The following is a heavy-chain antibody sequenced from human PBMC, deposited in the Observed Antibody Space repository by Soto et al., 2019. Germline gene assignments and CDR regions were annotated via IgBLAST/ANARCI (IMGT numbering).Heavy chain of an antibody. CDR3: ARGRRLRFLEWPIPGPIYGMDV. Sequence: GGSLRLSCAASGFTFSIYWMHWVRQAPGKGLVWVSRINSGGSSTSYADSVKGRFTISRDNAKNTLYLQMNSLRAEDTAVYYCARGRRLRFLEWPIPGPIYGMDVWGQGSTLTVSS. CDR1: GFTFSIYW. V-gene: IGHV3-74*01. D-gene: IGHD3-3*01. J-gene: IGHJ6*02. CDR2: INSGGSST.